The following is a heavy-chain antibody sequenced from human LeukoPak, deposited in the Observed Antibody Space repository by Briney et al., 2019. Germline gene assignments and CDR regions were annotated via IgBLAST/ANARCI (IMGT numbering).Heavy chain of an antibody. CDR1: GYTFTGYY. D-gene: IGHD1-26*01. V-gene: IGHV1-2*02. CDR3: ARSLYSGSYYRFGY. J-gene: IGHJ4*02. CDR2: INPNSGGT. Sequence: ASVTVSCKASGYTFTGYYMHWVRQAPGQGLEWMGWINPNSGGTNYAQKFQGRVTMTRDTSISTAYMELSRLRSDDTAVYYCARSLYSGSYYRFGYWGQGTLVTVSS.